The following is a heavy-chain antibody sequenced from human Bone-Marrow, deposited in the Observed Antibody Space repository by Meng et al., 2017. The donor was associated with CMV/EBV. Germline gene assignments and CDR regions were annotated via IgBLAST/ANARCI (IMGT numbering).Heavy chain of an antibody. Sequence: GGSLRLSCAASGFTFSSYAMSWVRQAPGKGLEWVSAISGSSSYIYYADSVKGRFTISRDNAKNSLYLQMNSLRAEDTAVYYCARDRYCSSTSCYGDYYYYGMDVWGQGTTVTVSS. V-gene: IGHV3-21*01. CDR2: ISGSSSYI. J-gene: IGHJ6*02. CDR1: GFTFSSYA. CDR3: ARDRYCSSTSCYGDYYYYGMDV. D-gene: IGHD2-2*01.